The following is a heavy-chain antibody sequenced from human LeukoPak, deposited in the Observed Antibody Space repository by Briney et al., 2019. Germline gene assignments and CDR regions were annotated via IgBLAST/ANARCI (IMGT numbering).Heavy chain of an antibody. CDR3: APVGAVAGTVGY. CDR1: GFTFSSYE. CDR2: ISSSGSTL. V-gene: IGHV3-48*03. Sequence: GGSLRLSCAASGFTFSSYEMNWVRQAPGKGLEWVSYISSSGSTLYYADSVKGRFTISRDNAKNSLYLQMNSLRAEDTAVYYCAPVGAVAGTVGYWGQGTLVTVSS. D-gene: IGHD6-19*01. J-gene: IGHJ4*02.